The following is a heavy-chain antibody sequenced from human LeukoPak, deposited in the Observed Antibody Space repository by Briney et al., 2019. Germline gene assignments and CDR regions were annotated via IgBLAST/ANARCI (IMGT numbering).Heavy chain of an antibody. CDR1: GFTFSSYA. CDR3: AKGGSSSWDWFDY. CDR2: FSGNGIST. D-gene: IGHD6-13*01. J-gene: IGHJ4*02. V-gene: IGHV3-23*01. Sequence: GGSLRLSCAASGFTFSSYAMSWVRQAPGKGLEWVSAFSGNGISTYYADSVKGRFTISKDNSKNTLYLQMNSLRAEDTAVYYCAKGGSSSWDWFDYWGQGTLVTVSS.